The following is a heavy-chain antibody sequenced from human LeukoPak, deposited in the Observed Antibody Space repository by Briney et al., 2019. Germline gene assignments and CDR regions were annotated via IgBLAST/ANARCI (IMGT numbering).Heavy chain of an antibody. Sequence: PGGSLRLSCAASGFAFSSYGLSWVRQAPGTGLEWVSGVTGSGSTTYYADSVKGRFIISRDNSKNTLYLQMNSLRAEDTAVYYCAKSGGYSYYYMDVWGKGTTVTISS. J-gene: IGHJ6*03. V-gene: IGHV3-23*01. CDR3: AKSGGYSYYYMDV. D-gene: IGHD3-16*01. CDR2: VTGSGSTT. CDR1: GFAFSSYG.